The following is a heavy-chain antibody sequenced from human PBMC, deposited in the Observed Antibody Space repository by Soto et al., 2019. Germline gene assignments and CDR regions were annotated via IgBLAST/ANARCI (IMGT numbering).Heavy chain of an antibody. CDR2: IKIKTDVGTT. V-gene: IGHV3-15*01. CDR3: TTGLTPAYYYYGMDV. Sequence: GRSLRLSSVASGSTFSNALMSWVRPPEGEWLEWDGRIKIKTDVGTTDYAAPVKGRFTISRDDSKNTLYLQMNSLKTEDTAVYYCTTGLTPAYYYYGMDVWGEGTTVTVSS. D-gene: IGHD2-2*01. CDR1: GSTFSNAL. J-gene: IGHJ6*04.